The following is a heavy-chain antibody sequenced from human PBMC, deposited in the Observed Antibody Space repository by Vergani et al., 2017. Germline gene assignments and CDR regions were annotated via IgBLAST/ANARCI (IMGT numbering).Heavy chain of an antibody. CDR2: IIPIFGTA. D-gene: IGHD3-3*01. Sequence: QVQLVQSGAEVKKPGSSVKVSCKASGGTFSSYAISWVRQAPGQGLEWMGGIIPIFGTANYAQKFQGRVTITADESTSTAYMELISLRSEDTAVYYCAAGTIFGVVRGVNYYYYYMDVWGKGTTVTVSS. V-gene: IGHV1-69*01. CDR3: AAGTIFGVVRGVNYYYYYMDV. CDR1: GGTFSSYA. J-gene: IGHJ6*03.